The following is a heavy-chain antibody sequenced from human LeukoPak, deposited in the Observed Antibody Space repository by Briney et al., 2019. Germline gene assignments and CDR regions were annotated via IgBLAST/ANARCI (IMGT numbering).Heavy chain of an antibody. V-gene: IGHV4-61*01. Sequence: SETLSLTCTVSGGSISSGSYYWSWIRQPPGKGLEWIGYIYYSGSTNYNPSLKSRVTISVDTSKNQFSLKLSSVTAADTAVYYCASLEATNYDFWSGYPVIDYWGQGTLVTVSS. J-gene: IGHJ4*02. D-gene: IGHD3-3*01. CDR1: GGSISSGSYY. CDR2: IYYSGST. CDR3: ASLEATNYDFWSGYPVIDY.